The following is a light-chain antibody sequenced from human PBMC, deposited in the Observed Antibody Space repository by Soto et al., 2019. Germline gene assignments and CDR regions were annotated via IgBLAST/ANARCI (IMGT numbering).Light chain of an antibody. V-gene: IGKV1-5*01. CDR2: DAF. CDR1: QSLSVW. J-gene: IGKJ1*01. CDR3: QHYASYPRT. Sequence: DIQLTQTHSTLSASIGDRVTITFRASQSLSVWLAWYQQTPAKAPKLLISDAFRLESGVPKRFRGSGSGTEFSLAVSSLQRGDSATFCCQHYASYPRTFGRGTKVDI.